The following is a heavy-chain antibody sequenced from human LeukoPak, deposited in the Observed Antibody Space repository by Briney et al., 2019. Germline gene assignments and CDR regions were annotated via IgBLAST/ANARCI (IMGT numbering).Heavy chain of an antibody. CDR1: GFTFSSYA. CDR2: ISGSGSST. Sequence: PGGSLRLSCAASGFTFSSYAMNWVRQAPGKGLEWVSAISGSGSSTYYADSVKGRFTISRDNSKNTLYLQMNSLRAEDTAVYYCARGAHKRDDYGGFFDYWGQGTLVTVSS. CDR3: ARGAHKRDDYGGFFDY. V-gene: IGHV3-23*01. J-gene: IGHJ4*02. D-gene: IGHD4-23*01.